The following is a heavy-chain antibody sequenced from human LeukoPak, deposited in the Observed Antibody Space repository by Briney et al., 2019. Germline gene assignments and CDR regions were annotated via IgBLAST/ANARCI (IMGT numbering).Heavy chain of an antibody. J-gene: IGHJ3*02. D-gene: IGHD3-22*01. Sequence: GRSLRLSCAASGFTFSSYGMHWVRQAPGKGLEWVAVISYDGSNKYYADSVKGRFTISRDNSKNTLYLQMNSLRAEDTAVYYCARNYYDSSGYYRDAFDIWGQGTMVTVSS. CDR3: ARNYYDSSGYYRDAFDI. CDR1: GFTFSSYG. CDR2: ISYDGSNK. V-gene: IGHV3-30*03.